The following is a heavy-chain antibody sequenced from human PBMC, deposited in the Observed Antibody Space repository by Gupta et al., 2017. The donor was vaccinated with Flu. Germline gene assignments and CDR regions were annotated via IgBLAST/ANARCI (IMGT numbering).Heavy chain of an antibody. CDR1: GGSIISGSYF. CDR3: AGEGPSGTGMDV. V-gene: IGHV4-61*02. Sequence: QVQLQESCPGVLKPSPTLSLTCSVSGGSIISGSYFWIWIKQPAGKGLEWIERMQTSGSTNYNPSLNRPGTISVDTFKNQLSLKLSSVSAADTAVYYWAGEGPSGTGMDVWCQGTTVTVSS. J-gene: IGHJ6*02. CDR2: MQTSGST. D-gene: IGHD3-10*01.